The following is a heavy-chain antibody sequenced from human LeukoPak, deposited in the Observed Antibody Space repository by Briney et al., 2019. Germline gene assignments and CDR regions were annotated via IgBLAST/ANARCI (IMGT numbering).Heavy chain of an antibody. CDR1: GGSISSYY. J-gene: IGHJ4*02. D-gene: IGHD2-2*02. V-gene: IGHV4-4*07. CDR3: AKGETPSYIVVVPAAIRTFDY. Sequence: SETLSLTCTVSGGSISSYYWSWIRQPAGKGLEWIGRIYTSGSTNYNPSLKSRVTMSVDTSKNQFSLKLSSVTAADTAVYYCAKGETPSYIVVVPAAIRTFDYWGQGTLVTVSS. CDR2: IYTSGST.